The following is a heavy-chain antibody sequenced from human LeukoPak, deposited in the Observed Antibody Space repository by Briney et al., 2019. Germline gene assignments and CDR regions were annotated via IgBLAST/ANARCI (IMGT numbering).Heavy chain of an antibody. Sequence: PSETLPLTCTVSGGSISSSSYYWGWIRQPPGKGLEWIGSIYYSGSTYYNPSLKSRVTISVDTSKSQFSLKLSSVTAADTAVYYCARLLVPAAYFDYWGQGTLVTVSS. D-gene: IGHD2-2*01. CDR1: GGSISSSSYY. CDR2: IYYSGST. CDR3: ARLLVPAAYFDY. J-gene: IGHJ4*02. V-gene: IGHV4-39*01.